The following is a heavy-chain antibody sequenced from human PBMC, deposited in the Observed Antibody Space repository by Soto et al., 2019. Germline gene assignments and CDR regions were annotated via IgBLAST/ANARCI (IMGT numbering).Heavy chain of an antibody. J-gene: IGHJ5*02. CDR1: GYSFTTYW. CDR3: ARVDGSYWLDP. Sequence: GESLMISCKASGYSFTTYWINWVRQMPGKGLEWMGRIDPSDSYSNYSPSFQGHVTISADKSIRTAYLQWSSLRASDTAMYYCARVDGSYWLDPWGQGTPVTVSS. D-gene: IGHD6-13*01. CDR2: IDPSDSYS. V-gene: IGHV5-10-1*01.